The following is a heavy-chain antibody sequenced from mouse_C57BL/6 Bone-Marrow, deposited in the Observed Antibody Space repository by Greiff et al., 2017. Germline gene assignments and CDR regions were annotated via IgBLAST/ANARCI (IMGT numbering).Heavy chain of an antibody. V-gene: IGHV14-4*01. D-gene: IGHD1-1*01. CDR2: IDPENGDT. Sequence: LKESGAELVRPGASVKLSCTASGFNIKDDYMHWVKQRPEQGLEWIGWIDPENGDTEYASKFQGKATITADTSSNTAYLQLSSLTSEDTAVYYCTTTVDYAMDYWGQGTSVTVSS. CDR3: TTTVDYAMDY. CDR1: GFNIKDDY. J-gene: IGHJ4*01.